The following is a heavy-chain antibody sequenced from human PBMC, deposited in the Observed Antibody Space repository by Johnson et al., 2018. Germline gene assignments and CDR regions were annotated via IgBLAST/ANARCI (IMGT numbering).Heavy chain of an antibody. CDR1: GGSTGSFY. CDR3: ARGSVILGLDY. V-gene: IGHV4-59*01. CDR2: IYSSGNT. J-gene: IGHJ4*01. Sequence: QVQLQESAPGLVKPSETLSLTCTVSGGSTGSFYWNWVRQSPGKGLEWIGYIYSSGNTKYNPSLQSRVTISVDTSKNQFSLKLGPVTAADTAVYYCARGSVILGLDYWGHGTLVTVSS. D-gene: IGHD2-21*01.